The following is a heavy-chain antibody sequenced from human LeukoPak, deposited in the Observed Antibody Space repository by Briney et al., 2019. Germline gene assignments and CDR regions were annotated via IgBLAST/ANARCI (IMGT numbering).Heavy chain of an antibody. CDR3: AREAIKDY. CDR2: ITGSSAG. V-gene: IGHV3-23*01. Sequence: GGSVTLFCAASGFTFNNCAMNCLRQAPGKGLEWVSSITGSSAGYYSVSVKGRFTISRDTSKNTLSLQMSSLRDEDTAVYYCAREAIKDYWGQGTGDTVSS. J-gene: IGHJ4*02. CDR1: GFTFNNCA.